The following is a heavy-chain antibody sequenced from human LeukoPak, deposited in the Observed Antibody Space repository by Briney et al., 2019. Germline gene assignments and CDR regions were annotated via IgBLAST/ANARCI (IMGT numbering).Heavy chain of an antibody. V-gene: IGHV3-43*02. J-gene: IGHJ6*02. CDR2: ISGDGGST. D-gene: IGHD1-26*01. Sequence: GGSLRLSCAASGFTSDDYAMHWVRQAPGKGLEWVSLISGDGGSTYYADSVKGRFTISRDNSKNSLYLQMNSLRTEDTALYYCAKSRSYSHNYYGMDVWGQGTTVTVSS. CDR1: GFTSDDYA. CDR3: AKSRSYSHNYYGMDV.